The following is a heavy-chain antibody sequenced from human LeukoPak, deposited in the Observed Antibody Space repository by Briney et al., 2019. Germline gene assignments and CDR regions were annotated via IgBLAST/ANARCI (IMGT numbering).Heavy chain of an antibody. V-gene: IGHV3-23*01. J-gene: IGHJ4*02. Sequence: PGGSLRLSCAASGFTFSSYAMSWVRQAPGQGLEWVSAISGSGGSTYYADSVKGRVTISRDNSKNTLYLQMNSLRAEDTAVYYCAKGRYKSSIAVATDYWGQGTLVTVSS. CDR2: ISGSGGST. D-gene: IGHD6-19*01. CDR1: GFTFSSYA. CDR3: AKGRYKSSIAVATDY.